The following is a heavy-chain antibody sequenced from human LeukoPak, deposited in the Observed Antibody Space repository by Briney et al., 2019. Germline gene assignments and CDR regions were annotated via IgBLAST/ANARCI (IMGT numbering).Heavy chain of an antibody. J-gene: IGHJ4*02. CDR1: GYSLTNYY. D-gene: IGHD5-12*01. CDR2: INPSGGST. Sequence: ASVKVSCKAFGYSLTNYYVHRVRQAPGQGLEWMGEINPSGGSTSYAQKFQGRITVTRDTYTNTVYMDLSSLRSEDTATYYCARGAPTTRIGAGRFDYWGQGSLLTVAS. CDR3: ARGAPTTRIGAGRFDY. V-gene: IGHV1-46*01.